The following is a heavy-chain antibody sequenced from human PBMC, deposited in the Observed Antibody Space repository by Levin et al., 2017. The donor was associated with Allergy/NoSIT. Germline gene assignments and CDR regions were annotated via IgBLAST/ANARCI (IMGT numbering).Heavy chain of an antibody. D-gene: IGHD3-16*01. CDR3: TTGWGWIDN. V-gene: IGHV3-15*07. CDR1: GFNVDNAW. Sequence: GGSLRLSCAASGFNVDNAWMNWVRQAPGKGLEWVGRIKSKTDGGTTDYAAPVKGRFTISRDDSRNTLYLQMNSLKTDDPAVYYCTTGWGWIDNWGQGTLFTVSS. J-gene: IGHJ4*02. CDR2: IKSKTDGGTT.